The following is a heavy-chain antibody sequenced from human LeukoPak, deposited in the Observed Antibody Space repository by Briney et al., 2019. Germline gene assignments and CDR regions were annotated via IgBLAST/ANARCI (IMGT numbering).Heavy chain of an antibody. CDR2: INPSGGST. V-gene: IGHV1-46*01. CDR3: ASRLIVVVPAAIQDPDAFDI. J-gene: IGHJ3*02. CDR1: GYTFTSYY. D-gene: IGHD2-2*01. Sequence: ASVKVSCKASGYTFTSYYMHWVRQAPGQGLEWMGIINPSGGSTSYAQKFQGRVTMTRDTSISTAYMELSRLRSDDTAVYYCASRLIVVVPAAIQDPDAFDIWGQGTMVTVSS.